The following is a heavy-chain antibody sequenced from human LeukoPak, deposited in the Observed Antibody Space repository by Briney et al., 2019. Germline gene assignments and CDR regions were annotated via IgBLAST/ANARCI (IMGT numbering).Heavy chain of an antibody. CDR3: AGIMGGYYGSGSYYPPPFFDY. CDR2: ISSSSSYI. J-gene: IGHJ4*02. CDR1: GFTFSSYS. D-gene: IGHD3-10*01. V-gene: IGHV3-21*01. Sequence: GGSLRLSCAASGFTFSSYSMNWVRQAPGKGLEWVSSISSSSSYIYYADSVKGRFTISRDNAKNSLYLQMNSLRAEDTAVYYCAGIMGGYYGSGSYYPPPFFDYWGQGTLVTVSS.